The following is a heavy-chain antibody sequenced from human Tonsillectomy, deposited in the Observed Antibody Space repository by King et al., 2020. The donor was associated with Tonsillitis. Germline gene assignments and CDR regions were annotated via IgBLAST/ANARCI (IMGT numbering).Heavy chain of an antibody. V-gene: IGHV3-30*02. D-gene: IGHD2-2*01. CDR1: GFIFSNYG. J-gene: IGHJ6*02. CDR2: IRYDGSNK. CDR3: AKWSEGRPAAVPYYYDGMDV. Sequence: VQLVESGGGVVQPGGSLRLSCAASGFIFSNYGIHWVRQAPGKGLEWVAFIRYDGSNKYYADSVKGRFTISRDKSKNTLYLQMNSLRAEDTAVYYCAKWSEGRPAAVPYYYDGMDVWGQGTTVTVSS.